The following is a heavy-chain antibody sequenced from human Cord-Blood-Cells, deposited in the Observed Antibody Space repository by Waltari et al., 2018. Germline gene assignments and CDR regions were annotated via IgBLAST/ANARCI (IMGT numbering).Heavy chain of an antibody. V-gene: IGHV3-30-3*01. CDR3: ARDGTYADFDY. CDR2: ISYDGSNK. CDR1: GFTFRSYA. D-gene: IGHD1-26*01. Sequence: QVQLVESGGGVVQPGRSLRLSCAASGFTFRSYAMPWVRQAPGKGLEWVAFISYDGSNKYYADSVKGRFTISRDNSKNTLYLQMNSLRAEDTAVYYCARDGTYADFDYWGQGTLVTVSS. J-gene: IGHJ4*02.